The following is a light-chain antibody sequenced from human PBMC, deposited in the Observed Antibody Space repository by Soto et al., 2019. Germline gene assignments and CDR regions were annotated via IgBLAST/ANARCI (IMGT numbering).Light chain of an antibody. Sequence: DIQMTQSPSSLSASVGERISITCQASQDIRNFLNWYQHKPGKPPKLLIYDASTLERGAPSRFSGSGSGTDFTLTISSLQPEDIATYYCQQYNNLFTFGPGTKVDL. CDR3: QQYNNLFT. CDR1: QDIRNF. V-gene: IGKV1-33*01. CDR2: DAS. J-gene: IGKJ3*01.